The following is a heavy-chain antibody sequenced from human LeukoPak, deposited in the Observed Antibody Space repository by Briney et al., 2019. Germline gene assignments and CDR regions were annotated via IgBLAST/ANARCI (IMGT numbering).Heavy chain of an antibody. CDR2: IYTSEST. J-gene: IGHJ2*01. Sequence: SETLSLTCTVSGGSISSYYWSWIRQPAGKGLEWIGRIYTSESTNYNPSLKSRVTMSVDTSKNQFSLKLSSVTAADTAVYYCARVYYSNSYDYWYFDLWGRGTLVTVSS. CDR1: GGSISSYY. V-gene: IGHV4-4*07. CDR3: ARVYYSNSYDYWYFDL. D-gene: IGHD6-13*01.